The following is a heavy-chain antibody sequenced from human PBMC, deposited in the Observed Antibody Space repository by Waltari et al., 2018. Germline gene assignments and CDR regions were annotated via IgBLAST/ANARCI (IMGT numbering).Heavy chain of an antibody. CDR3: ARCSRSGWYESFDP. V-gene: IGHV4-61*02. CDR1: GGSISSGGSY. Sequence: QVQLQESGPGLVKPSQTLSLTCTVSGGSISSGGSYWSWIRQPAGKGLEWIGRIYASGGTNYNPSLKSRVTISVDTSNNQFSLKLSSVTAADTAVYYCARCSRSGWYESFDPWGQGTLVTVSS. D-gene: IGHD6-19*01. J-gene: IGHJ5*02. CDR2: IYASGGT.